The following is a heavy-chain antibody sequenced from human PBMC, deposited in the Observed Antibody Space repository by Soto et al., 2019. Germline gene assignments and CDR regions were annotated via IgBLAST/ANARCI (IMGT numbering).Heavy chain of an antibody. D-gene: IGHD2-15*01. J-gene: IGHJ3*02. CDR1: GFAVSSYA. Sequence: EVQVLESGGGLVQPGGSLRLSCEGSGFAVSSYAMTWIRQAPGKGPEWVSTITADGGTYYADSVKGRFALSSDTPESTLYLQMNSLGAEDTAAYYCAPHVSCSGGSCQYDAFAIRGQGTMVTVSS. CDR3: APHVSCSGGSCQYDAFAI. CDR2: ITADGGT. V-gene: IGHV3-23*01.